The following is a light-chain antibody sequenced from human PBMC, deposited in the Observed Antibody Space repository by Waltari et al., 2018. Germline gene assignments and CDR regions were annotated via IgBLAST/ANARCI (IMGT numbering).Light chain of an antibody. Sequence: EIVLTQSPGTLSLSPGERATPACRASQSVSSSYLAWYQQTPGQAPRVLIHGASNRATGIPDRFSGSGSGTDFTLTISRLEPEDFAVYYCQQYGSSPWTFGQGTKVEIK. CDR1: QSVSSSY. CDR2: GAS. V-gene: IGKV3-20*01. CDR3: QQYGSSPWT. J-gene: IGKJ1*01.